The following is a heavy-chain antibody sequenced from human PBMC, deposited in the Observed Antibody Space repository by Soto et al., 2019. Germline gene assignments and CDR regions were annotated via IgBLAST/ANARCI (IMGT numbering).Heavy chain of an antibody. Sequence: GGSLRLSCATSGFTVSSNYMSWVRQAPGKGLEWVSVIYSGGSTFYADSVKGRFIISRDNSKNTLYLQMNSLRAEDTAVYYCARVRPGIAAAPDFDCWGQGTLVTVSS. CDR1: GFTVSSNY. V-gene: IGHV3-66*01. D-gene: IGHD6-13*01. J-gene: IGHJ4*02. CDR3: ARVRPGIAAAPDFDC. CDR2: IYSGGST.